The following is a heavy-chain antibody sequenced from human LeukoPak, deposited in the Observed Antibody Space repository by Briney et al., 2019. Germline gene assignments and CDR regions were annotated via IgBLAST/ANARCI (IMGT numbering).Heavy chain of an antibody. CDR1: GFTFSSYW. V-gene: IGHV3-7*01. CDR2: IKQDGSEK. J-gene: IGHJ6*02. Sequence: GGSLRLSCAASGFTFSSYWMSWVRQAPGKGLEWVADIKQDGSEKYYVDSVKGRFTISRDNAKNSLYLQMNSLRAEDTAVYYCAKVLLPEYYGMDVWGQGTTVTVSS. D-gene: IGHD2-15*01. CDR3: AKVLLPEYYGMDV.